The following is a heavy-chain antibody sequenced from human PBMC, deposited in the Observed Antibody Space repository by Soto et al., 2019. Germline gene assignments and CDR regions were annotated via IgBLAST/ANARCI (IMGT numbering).Heavy chain of an antibody. CDR3: ARSYSSGWYFTY. J-gene: IGHJ4*02. D-gene: IGHD6-19*01. V-gene: IGHV3-30-3*01. Sequence: RRLSCSASGFTFSSFSMHWVRQAPGKGLEWVTVISYDGSNIYYADSVKGRFTISRDNSKNTLYLQMNSLRAEDTAVYYCARSYSSGWYFTYWGQGTLVTVSS. CDR2: ISYDGSNI. CDR1: GFTFSSFS.